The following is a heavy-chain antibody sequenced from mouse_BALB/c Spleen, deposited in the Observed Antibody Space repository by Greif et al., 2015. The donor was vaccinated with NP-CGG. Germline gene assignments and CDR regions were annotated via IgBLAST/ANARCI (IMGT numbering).Heavy chain of an antibody. D-gene: IGHD1-1*01. CDR3: ATYYYGSSGFAY. Sequence: EVMLVESGAEVVKPGASVKLSCTASGFNIKDTYMTWVKQRPEQGLEWIGRIVPANDNTKCDPKFQGKATITADTSSNTAYLQLSSLTSEDTAVYYCATYYYGSSGFAYWGQGTLVTVSA. J-gene: IGHJ3*01. CDR1: GFNIKDTY. V-gene: IGHV14-3*02. CDR2: IVPANDNT.